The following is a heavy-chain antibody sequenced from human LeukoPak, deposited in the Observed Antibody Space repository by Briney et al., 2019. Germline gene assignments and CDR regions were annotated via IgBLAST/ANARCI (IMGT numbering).Heavy chain of an antibody. D-gene: IGHD2-2*01. V-gene: IGHV3-23*01. CDR3: AKHWSYCSTTSCFFNYYYYYMDV. Sequence: PGGSLRLSCAAPGFTFSAYGMSWVRQSPRKGLEWVSGVSGADGTTYYADSVKGRFTISRDNSKSTLYLQMNNLRAEDTAVYYCAKHWSYCSTTSCFFNYYYYYMDVWGKGTTVTVSS. CDR2: VSGADGTT. J-gene: IGHJ6*03. CDR1: GFTFSAYG.